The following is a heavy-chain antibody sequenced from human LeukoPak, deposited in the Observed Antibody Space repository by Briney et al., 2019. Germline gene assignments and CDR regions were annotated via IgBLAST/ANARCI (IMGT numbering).Heavy chain of an antibody. J-gene: IGHJ4*02. CDR1: GFTFGDYA. Sequence: GRSLRLSCTASGFTFGDYAMSWVRQAPGKGLEWVGFTRSKAYGGTTEYAASVKGRFIISRDDSKSIAYLQMNSLKTEDTAVYYCTREGGFEEVVVAATLGYWGQGTLVTVSS. D-gene: IGHD2-15*01. CDR3: TREGGFEEVVVAATLGY. V-gene: IGHV3-49*04. CDR2: TRSKAYGGTT.